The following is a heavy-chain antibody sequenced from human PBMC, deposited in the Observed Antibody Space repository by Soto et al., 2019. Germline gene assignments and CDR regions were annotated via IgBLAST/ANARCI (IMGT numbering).Heavy chain of an antibody. D-gene: IGHD6-19*01. Sequence: PVGSLRLSCAASGFNFSDHYMNWVRQAPGKGLEWVSYISGSSRYTNFADSVKGRFTISRDNAKNSLYLQMNGLRVEDTAVYYCARHTSGWHYYDYWGQGTPVTSPQ. V-gene: IGHV3-11*06. CDR1: GFNFSDHY. CDR3: ARHTSGWHYYDY. CDR2: ISGSSRYT. J-gene: IGHJ4*02.